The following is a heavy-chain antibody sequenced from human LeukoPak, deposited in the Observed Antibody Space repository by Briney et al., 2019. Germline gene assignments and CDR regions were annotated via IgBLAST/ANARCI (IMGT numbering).Heavy chain of an antibody. V-gene: IGHV3-49*04. Sequence: GGSLRLSCTASGFTLGDYAMRWVRQAPGKGREWVGFVRVKGHGSTTEYGVSVKGRFPISRDDSKSIAYLQMNSLKTDDTGVYYCTRGGYGGGSFDYWGQGTLVTVSS. J-gene: IGHJ4*02. CDR3: TRGGYGGGSFDY. CDR1: GFTLGDYA. CDR2: VRVKGHGSTT. D-gene: IGHD4-23*01.